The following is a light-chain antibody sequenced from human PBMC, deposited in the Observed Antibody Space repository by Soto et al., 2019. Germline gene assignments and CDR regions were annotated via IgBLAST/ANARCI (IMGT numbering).Light chain of an antibody. J-gene: IGLJ1*01. CDR2: SNN. V-gene: IGLV1-44*01. Sequence: QPVLTQPPSASGTPGQRVTISCSGSSSNIGRNTVNWYQQLPGTAPKLFIYSNNQRPSGVHDRFSCSKSGTSASLAISGLPSDDEAAYYCAAWDDSLHGYVFGTGTKVTVL. CDR3: AAWDDSLHGYV. CDR1: SSNIGRNT.